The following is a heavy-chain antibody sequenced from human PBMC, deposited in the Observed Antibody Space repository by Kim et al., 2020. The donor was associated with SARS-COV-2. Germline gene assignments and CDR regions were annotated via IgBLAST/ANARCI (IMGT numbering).Heavy chain of an antibody. D-gene: IGHD6-13*01. CDR1: GGSISSGGYY. V-gene: IGHV4-31*03. CDR3: ARGRVAAGTKYYFDY. J-gene: IGHJ4*02. CDR2: IYYSGST. Sequence: SETLSLTCTVSGGSISSGGYYWSWIRQHPGKGLEWIGYIYYSGSTYYNPSLKSRVTISVDTSKNQFSLKLSSVTAADTAVYYCARGRVAAGTKYYFDYWGQGTLVTVSS.